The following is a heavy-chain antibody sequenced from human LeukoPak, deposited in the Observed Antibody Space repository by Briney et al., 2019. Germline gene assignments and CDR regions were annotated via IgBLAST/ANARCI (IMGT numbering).Heavy chain of an antibody. CDR3: AKDHSEWFGELGLIDY. D-gene: IGHD3-10*01. J-gene: IGHJ4*02. CDR2: ISYDGSNK. CDR1: GFTFSSYG. Sequence: PGRSLRLSCAASGFTFSSYGMHWVRQAPGKGLEWVAVISYDGSNKYYADSVKGRFTISRDNSKNTLYLQMNSLRAEDTAVYYCAKDHSEWFGELGLIDYWGQGTLVTVSS. V-gene: IGHV3-30*18.